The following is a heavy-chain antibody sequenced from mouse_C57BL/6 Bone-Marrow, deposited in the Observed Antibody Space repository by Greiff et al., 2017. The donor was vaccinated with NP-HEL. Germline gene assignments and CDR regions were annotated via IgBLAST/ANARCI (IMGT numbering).Heavy chain of an antibody. CDR3: ASHYSNYVWFAY. Sequence: QVQLQQPGAELVKPGASVKLSCKASGYTFTSYWMHWVKQRPGQGLEWIGMIHPTSGSTNYNEKFKSKATLTVDKSSSTAYMQRSSLTSEDSAVYYCASHYSNYVWFAYWGQGTLVTVSA. D-gene: IGHD2-5*01. V-gene: IGHV1-64*01. CDR2: IHPTSGST. CDR1: GYTFTSYW. J-gene: IGHJ3*01.